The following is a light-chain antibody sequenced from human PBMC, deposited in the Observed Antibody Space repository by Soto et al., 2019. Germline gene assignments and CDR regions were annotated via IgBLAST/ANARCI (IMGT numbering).Light chain of an antibody. J-gene: IGKJ1*01. V-gene: IGKV3-20*01. CDR3: QHYGSSLWT. CDR2: GAS. CDR1: QSVSSTY. Sequence: EIVLTQSPGTLSLSPGERATLSCRASQSVSSTYLHWFQQKPGQAPRLLIYGASSRATGIPDRFSGSGSGTDFTLTISRLEAEDFAVYYCQHYGSSLWTFGQGTKVEIK.